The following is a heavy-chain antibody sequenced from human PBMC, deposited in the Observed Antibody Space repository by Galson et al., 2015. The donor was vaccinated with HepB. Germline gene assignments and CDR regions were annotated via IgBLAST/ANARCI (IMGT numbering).Heavy chain of an antibody. J-gene: IGHJ5*02. CDR2: IDPSDSYT. Sequence: KVSCKASGYTFTSYGISWVRQAPGQGLEWMGRIDPSDSYTNYSPSFQGHVTISADKSISTAYLQWSSLKASDTAMYYCARHSRIAAAGSNWFDPWGQGTLVTVSS. D-gene: IGHD6-13*01. CDR1: GYTFTSYG. V-gene: IGHV5-10-1*01. CDR3: ARHSRIAAAGSNWFDP.